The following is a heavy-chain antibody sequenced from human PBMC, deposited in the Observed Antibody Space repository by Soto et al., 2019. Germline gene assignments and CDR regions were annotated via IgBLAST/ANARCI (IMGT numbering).Heavy chain of an antibody. CDR1: GGSINSGGYC. D-gene: IGHD5-18*01. CDR2: ISYGGST. CDR3: SRGILV. Sequence: QVQLQESGPGLVKPSQTLSLTCTVSGGSINSGGYCWSWIRQYPGKGLDWIGCISYGGSTSYNPSLKRRVTIAGDPAKNQFSLKLTSVTAADTAVYYCSRGILVWGQGALITVSS. V-gene: IGHV4-31*03. J-gene: IGHJ4*02.